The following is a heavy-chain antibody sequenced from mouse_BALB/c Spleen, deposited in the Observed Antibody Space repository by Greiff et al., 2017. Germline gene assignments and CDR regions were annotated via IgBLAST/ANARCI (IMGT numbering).Heavy chain of an antibody. Sequence: QVQLQQSGPGLVAPSQSLSITCTVSGFSLTSYGVHWVRQPPGKGLEWLGVIWAGGSTNYNSALMSRLSISKDNSKSQVFLKMNSLQTDDTAMYYCARDHGGAYWGQGTLVTVSA. D-gene: IGHD1-1*02. V-gene: IGHV2-9*02. CDR3: ARDHGGAY. CDR2: IWAGGST. J-gene: IGHJ3*01. CDR1: GFSLTSYG.